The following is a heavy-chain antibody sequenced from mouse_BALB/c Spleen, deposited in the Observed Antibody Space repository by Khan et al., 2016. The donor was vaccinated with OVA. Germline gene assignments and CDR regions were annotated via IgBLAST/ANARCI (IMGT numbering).Heavy chain of an antibody. D-gene: IGHD1-1*01. CDR2: ISGDSSTI. CDR1: GFTFSSYG. J-gene: IGHJ2*01. CDR3: ATSYYYGYDFDY. V-gene: IGHV5-17*02. Sequence: DVHLVESGGGLVQPGGSRKLSCAASGFTFSSYGMHWVRQAPEKGLEWVAYISGDSSTIYYADTVKGRFTISRDNPKNTLFLQMTSLMSEDTAMYYCATSYYYGYDFDYWGPGTTLTVSS.